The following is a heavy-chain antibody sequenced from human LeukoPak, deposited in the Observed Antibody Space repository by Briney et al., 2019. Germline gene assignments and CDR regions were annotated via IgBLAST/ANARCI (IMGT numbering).Heavy chain of an antibody. CDR1: GYTFTAYY. D-gene: IGHD6-13*01. J-gene: IGHJ4*02. CDR3: VPATPGTVGKYYFDY. V-gene: IGHV1-2*02. Sequence: ASVKVSCEASGYTFTAYYMHWVRQAPGQGLEWMGWINPNSGGTNYAQKFQGRVTMTRDTSISTAYMELSRLTSDDTAVYYCVPATPGTVGKYYFDYWGQGTLVTVSS. CDR2: INPNSGGT.